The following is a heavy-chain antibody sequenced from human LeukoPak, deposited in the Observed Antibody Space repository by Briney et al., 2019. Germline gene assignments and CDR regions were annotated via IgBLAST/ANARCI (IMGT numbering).Heavy chain of an antibody. CDR3: ARDLVGATPYYYYYMDV. V-gene: IGHV4-39*07. D-gene: IGHD1-26*01. CDR1: GGSISSSSYY. Sequence: PSETLSLTCTVSGGSISSSSYYWGWIRQPPGKGLEWIGSIYYSGSTYYNPSLKSRVTMSVDTSKNQFSLKLSSVTAADTAVYYCARDLVGATPYYYYYMDVWGKGTTVTVSS. CDR2: IYYSGST. J-gene: IGHJ6*03.